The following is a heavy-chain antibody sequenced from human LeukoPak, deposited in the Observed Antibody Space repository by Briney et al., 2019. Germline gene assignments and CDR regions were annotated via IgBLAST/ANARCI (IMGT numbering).Heavy chain of an antibody. D-gene: IGHD1-26*01. V-gene: IGHV3-74*01. CDR3: ARDSYELGATFDY. CDR1: GFTFTRYW. Sequence: PGGSLRLSCAASGFTFTRYWMHWVRHVPGKGLVWVSRVNIDGTTTNYAGSVKGPFTVSRDNAKNTLFLQLSSLRVEDTAVYYCARDSYELGATFDYWGQGTLVTVSS. CDR2: VNIDGTTT. J-gene: IGHJ4*02.